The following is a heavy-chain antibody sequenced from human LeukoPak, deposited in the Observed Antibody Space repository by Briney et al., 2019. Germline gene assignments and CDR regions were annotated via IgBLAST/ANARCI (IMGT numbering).Heavy chain of an antibody. D-gene: IGHD1-7*01. Sequence: GGSLRLSCAASGFPFSRFWMTWVRQAPGKGLEFVANIKHDGSEKYYVDSVKGRFTISRDNAKNSLHLQMNSLRVEDTAVYYCARGGNYGSFDYWGQGTLVIVSS. V-gene: IGHV3-7*01. CDR1: GFPFSRFW. J-gene: IGHJ4*02. CDR3: ARGGNYGSFDY. CDR2: IKHDGSEK.